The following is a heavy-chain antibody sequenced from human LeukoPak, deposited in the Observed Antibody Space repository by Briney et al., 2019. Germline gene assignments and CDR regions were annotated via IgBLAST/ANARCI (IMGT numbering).Heavy chain of an antibody. J-gene: IGHJ4*02. CDR1: GSSISSGGYF. V-gene: IGHV4-31*03. Sequence: SETLSLTCTVFGSSISSGGYFWGWICQHPGKGLEWIGYIYHSGSTYYNLSLKSRVTISVDTSKNQFSLKLSSVTAADTAVYYCARVYCSGGGCYSFDCWGQGTLVTVSP. D-gene: IGHD2-15*01. CDR3: ARVYCSGGGCYSFDC. CDR2: IYHSGST.